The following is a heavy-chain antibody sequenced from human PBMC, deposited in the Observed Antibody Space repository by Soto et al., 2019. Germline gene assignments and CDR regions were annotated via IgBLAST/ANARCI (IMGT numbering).Heavy chain of an antibody. D-gene: IGHD6-25*01. Sequence: EVQLVESGGGLVQPGGSLRLSCAASGFTFSDHYMDWVRQAPGKGLEWVGRIRNKANSYSTQYAASVKGRFTISRDDSKTSLSLQMNRLKTEDTAVYYCTRVRIYPDESGRLFDIWGQGTWVTVSS. CDR2: IRNKANSYST. J-gene: IGHJ3*02. V-gene: IGHV3-72*01. CDR1: GFTFSDHY. CDR3: TRVRIYPDESGRLFDI.